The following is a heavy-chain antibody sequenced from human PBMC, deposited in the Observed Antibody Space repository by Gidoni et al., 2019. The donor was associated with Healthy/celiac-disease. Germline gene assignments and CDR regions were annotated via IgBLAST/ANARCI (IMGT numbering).Heavy chain of an antibody. V-gene: IGHV3-64D*06. CDR3: VMLPAAISPGHY. CDR2: ISSNGGST. D-gene: IGHD2-2*02. J-gene: IGHJ4*02. Sequence: EVQLVESGGGLVQPGGSLRLSCSASGFTFSSYAMHWVRQAPGKGLAYVSAISSNGGSTYYADAVKGRFTISRDNSKNTLYLQMSSLRAEDTAVYYCVMLPAAISPGHYWGQGTLVTVSS. CDR1: GFTFSSYA.